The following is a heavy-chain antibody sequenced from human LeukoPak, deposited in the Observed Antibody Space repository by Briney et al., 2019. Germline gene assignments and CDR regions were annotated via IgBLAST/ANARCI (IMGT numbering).Heavy chain of an antibody. CDR3: ARHMTTSDAFDI. D-gene: IGHD4-11*01. Sequence: GASAKVSCKTSGYTFMNYDISWVRQAPGQGLEWMGWISTYIGNTHYAQKLQGRVTMTMDTSTTTAYLDLRSLKSDDTAVYYCARHMTTSDAFDIWGQGTTVTVSS. CDR1: GYTFMNYD. V-gene: IGHV1-18*01. J-gene: IGHJ3*02. CDR2: ISTYIGNT.